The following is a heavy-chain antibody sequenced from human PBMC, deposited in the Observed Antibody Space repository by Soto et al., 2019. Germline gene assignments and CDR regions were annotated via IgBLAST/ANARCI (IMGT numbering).Heavy chain of an antibody. D-gene: IGHD5-18*01. Sequence: GGSLRLSCAASGFTFSSYAMNWVRQAPGKGLQWVSGISGSGDSTYYADSVKGRFTISRDNSKNTLYLQLNSLRTDDTAVYYCAKGGYNYGFLFDCWGQGTLVTVSS. CDR3: AKGGYNYGFLFDC. CDR1: GFTFSSYA. CDR2: ISGSGDST. J-gene: IGHJ4*02. V-gene: IGHV3-23*01.